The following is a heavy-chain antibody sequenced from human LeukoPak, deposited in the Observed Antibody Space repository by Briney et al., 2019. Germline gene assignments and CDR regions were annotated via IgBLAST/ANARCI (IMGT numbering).Heavy chain of an antibody. J-gene: IGHJ4*02. D-gene: IGHD3-10*01. CDR3: ARRGPGSSYPYYFDY. Sequence: GGSLRLSCAASGFTFSSYAMSWVRQAPGKGLEWVSAISGSGGSTYYADSVKGRFTISRDNSKNTLYLQMNSLRAEDTAVYYCARRGPGSSYPYYFDYWGQGTLVTVSS. CDR1: GFTFSSYA. CDR2: ISGSGGST. V-gene: IGHV3-23*01.